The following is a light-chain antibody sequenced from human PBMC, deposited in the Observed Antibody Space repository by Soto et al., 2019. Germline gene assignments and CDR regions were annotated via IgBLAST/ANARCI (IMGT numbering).Light chain of an antibody. Sequence: QSVVTQPASVSGSPGQSVTISCSGSDIGNYNLVSWYQHLPGRAPKLLIFKVTMRPSGISDRFSGSKSASTASLTISGLQAEDEGDYYCASYAGSRTYVFGSGTKVTVL. CDR3: ASYAGSRTYV. CDR2: KVT. J-gene: IGLJ1*01. V-gene: IGLV2-23*02. CDR1: SDIGNYNL.